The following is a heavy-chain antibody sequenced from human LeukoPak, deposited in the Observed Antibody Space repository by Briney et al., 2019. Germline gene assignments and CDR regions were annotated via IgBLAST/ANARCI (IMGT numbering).Heavy chain of an antibody. CDR3: ARVDWYGHPDY. D-gene: IGHD3-9*01. Sequence: GGSLRLSCAASGFTFSSYGMHWVRQAPGKGLEWVAVISYDGSNKYYADSVKGRFTISRDNSKNTLYLQMGSLRAEDMAVYYCARVDWYGHPDYWGQGTLVTVSS. CDR2: ISYDGSNK. CDR1: GFTFSSYG. V-gene: IGHV3-30*03. J-gene: IGHJ4*02.